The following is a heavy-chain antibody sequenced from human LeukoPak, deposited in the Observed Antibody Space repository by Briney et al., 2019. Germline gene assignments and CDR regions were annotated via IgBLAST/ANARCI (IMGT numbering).Heavy chain of an antibody. CDR2: IYYSGTT. V-gene: IGHV4-39*07. CDR1: GGSISSYY. D-gene: IGHD5-18*01. CDR3: AKGAGGFSYYNWFDP. J-gene: IGHJ5*02. Sequence: SETLSLTCTVSGGSISSYYWSWIRQPPGKGLEWLGSIYYSGTTHYSPSLESRVTISVDTSKNQFSLKLASVTAADTAIYYCAKGAGGFSYYNWFDPWGQGTLVTVSS.